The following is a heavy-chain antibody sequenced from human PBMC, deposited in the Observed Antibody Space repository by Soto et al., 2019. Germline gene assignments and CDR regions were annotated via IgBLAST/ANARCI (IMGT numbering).Heavy chain of an antibody. Sequence: QVQLVHSGAEVKKPGSSVKVSCKASGYTFTRYCLSWGRQAPGQGLAWMGGNSAYHANTNYAQKLQGRVTMTTDTTTSKADMEMWSLRSADTAVSYCVRTVPSKDARESSGRYANCDYWCQGTLVTVSS. CDR1: GYTFTRYC. CDR3: VRTVPSKDARESSGRYANCDY. CDR2: NSAYHANT. J-gene: IGHJ4*02. D-gene: IGHD1-26*01. V-gene: IGHV1-18*01.